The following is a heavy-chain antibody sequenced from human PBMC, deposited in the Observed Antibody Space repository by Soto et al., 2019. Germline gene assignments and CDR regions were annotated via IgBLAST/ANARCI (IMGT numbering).Heavy chain of an antibody. Sequence: PSGTLSLTCSVSGDSMSSAAYYWSWIRQHPGKGLEWIAYIYHSGDTHYNPSLRSRITISVDTSTNQFSLKLTSMTDADTAVYYCASRYSGYLVNSGPGTLVTVSS. CDR3: ASRYSGYLVN. CDR1: GDSMSSAAYY. D-gene: IGHD3-22*01. V-gene: IGHV4-31*03. J-gene: IGHJ4*02. CDR2: IYHSGDT.